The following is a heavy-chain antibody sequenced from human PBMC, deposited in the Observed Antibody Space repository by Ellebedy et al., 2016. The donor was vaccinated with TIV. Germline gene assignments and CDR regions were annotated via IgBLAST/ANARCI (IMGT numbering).Heavy chain of an antibody. CDR3: AREKSLGDTAMALDY. Sequence: PGGSLRLSCAASGFTFSSYGRHWVRQAPGKGLEWVAVIWYDGSNKYYADSVKGRFTISRDNSKNTLYLQMNSLRADDTAVYYCAREKSLGDTAMALDYWGQGTLVTVSS. CDR1: GFTFSSYG. D-gene: IGHD5-18*01. CDR2: IWYDGSNK. J-gene: IGHJ4*02. V-gene: IGHV3-33*08.